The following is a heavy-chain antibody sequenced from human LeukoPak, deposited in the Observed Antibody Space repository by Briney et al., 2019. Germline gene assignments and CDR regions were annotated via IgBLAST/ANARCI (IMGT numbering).Heavy chain of an antibody. CDR1: GFTFSSYA. J-gene: IGHJ4*02. D-gene: IGHD3-22*01. Sequence: GGSLRLSCAASGFTFSSYAMSWVRQAPGKGLEWVSAISGSGGSTYYADSVKGRFTISRDNSKNTLYLQMNSLRAEDTAVYYCAKWGGDSSGYSIDYWGQGTLVTVSS. CDR3: AKWGGDSSGYSIDY. CDR2: ISGSGGST. V-gene: IGHV3-23*01.